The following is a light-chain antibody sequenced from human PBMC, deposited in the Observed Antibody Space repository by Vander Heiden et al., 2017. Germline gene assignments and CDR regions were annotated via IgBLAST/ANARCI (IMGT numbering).Light chain of an antibody. V-gene: IGKV3-15*01. CDR3: QQYNSWPRT. J-gene: IGKJ1*01. Sequence: EISLTQSPAALSLSPGERATLSCRASHLVSSYLAWYQQRPGQAPRLLIYDVSNRATGVPARFSGGGSGTDFSLTISNLQSEDSAVYYCQQYNSWPRTFGQGTKVEIK. CDR2: DVS. CDR1: HLVSSY.